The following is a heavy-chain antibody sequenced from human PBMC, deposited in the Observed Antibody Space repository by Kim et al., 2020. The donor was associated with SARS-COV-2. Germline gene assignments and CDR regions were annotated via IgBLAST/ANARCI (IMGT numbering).Heavy chain of an antibody. CDR2: IYYSGST. D-gene: IGHD5-18*01. J-gene: IGHJ4*02. V-gene: IGHV4-61*01. CDR3: ARVSRGIAAMVILPYYFDY. CDR1: GGSVSSGSYY. Sequence: SETLSLTCTVSGGSVSSGSYYWSWIRQPPGKGLEWIGYIYYSGSTNYNPSLKSRVTISVDTSKNQFSLKLSSVTAADTAVYYCARVSRGIAAMVILPYYFDYWGQGTLVTVSS.